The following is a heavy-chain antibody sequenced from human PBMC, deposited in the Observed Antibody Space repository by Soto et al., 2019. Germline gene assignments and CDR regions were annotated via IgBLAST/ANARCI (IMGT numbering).Heavy chain of an antibody. CDR3: ARVALGDKGV. D-gene: IGHD2-21*01. CDR1: GFTVSSNY. V-gene: IGHV3-66*01. J-gene: IGHJ6*04. CDR2: IYSGGST. Sequence: EVQLVECGGGLVQPGGSLRLSCAASGFTVSSNYMSWVRQAPGKGLEWVSVIYSGGSTYYADSVKVRFTISRDNSKNTLYLQMNSLRAEDTAVYYCARVALGDKGVWGKGTTVTVSS.